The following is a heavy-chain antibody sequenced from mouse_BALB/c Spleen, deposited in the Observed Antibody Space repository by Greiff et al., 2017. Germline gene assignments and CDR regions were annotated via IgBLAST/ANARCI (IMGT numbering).Heavy chain of an antibody. J-gene: IGHJ3*01. D-gene: IGHD2-14*01. Sequence: VQLQQSGAELVKPGASVKLSCTASGFNIKDYYMHWVKQRPEQGLEWIGWIDPENGNTIYDPKFQGKASITADTSSNTAYLQLSSLTSEDTAVYYCARSGNRYDEAWFAYWGQGTLVTVSA. CDR3: ARSGNRYDEAWFAY. CDR1: GFNIKDYY. V-gene: IGHV14-1*02. CDR2: IDPENGNT.